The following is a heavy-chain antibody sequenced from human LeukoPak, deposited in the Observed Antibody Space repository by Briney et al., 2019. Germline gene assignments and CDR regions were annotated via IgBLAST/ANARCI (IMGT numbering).Heavy chain of an antibody. CDR2: IFYSGST. CDR3: AKQQLVRCFDY. CDR1: GGSITSSSYY. V-gene: IGHV4-39*01. D-gene: IGHD6-13*01. J-gene: IGHJ4*02. Sequence: SETLSLTCTVSGGSITSSSYYWGWIRQHPGKGLEWIGSIFYSGSTYYNPSLKSRVTISVDTSKTQFSLKLSSVTAADTAVYYCAKQQLVRCFDYWGQRTLVTVSS.